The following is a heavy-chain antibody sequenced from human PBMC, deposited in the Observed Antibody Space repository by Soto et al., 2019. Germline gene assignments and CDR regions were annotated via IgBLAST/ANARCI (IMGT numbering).Heavy chain of an antibody. CDR1: GFTFSSYS. J-gene: IGHJ6*02. CDR3: AKAPYYGMYV. CDR2: ISGSAAST. Sequence: GGSLRLSCAASGFTFSSYSISLVRQAPGKGLECVSAISGSAASTYYADSVKGRFTISRENSKITLYLQMNSLRAEDTAVYYCAKAPYYGMYVWGQPTTVTVSS. V-gene: IGHV3-23*01.